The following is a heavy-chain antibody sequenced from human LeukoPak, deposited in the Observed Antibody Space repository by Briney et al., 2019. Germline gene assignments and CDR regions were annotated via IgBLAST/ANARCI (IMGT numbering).Heavy chain of an antibody. CDR1: GYTFTGYY. Sequence: ASVKVSCKASGYTFTGYYMHWVRQAPGQGLEWMGWINPNSGGTNYAQKFQGTFTMTRDTSISTAYMELSRLRSDDTAVYYCARDDRGYYDSRFLDLWGRGTLVTVSS. J-gene: IGHJ2*01. CDR2: INPNSGGT. D-gene: IGHD3-22*01. CDR3: ARDDRGYYDSRFLDL. V-gene: IGHV1-2*02.